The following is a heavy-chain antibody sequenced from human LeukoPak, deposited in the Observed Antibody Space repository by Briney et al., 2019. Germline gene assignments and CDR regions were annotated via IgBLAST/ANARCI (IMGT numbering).Heavy chain of an antibody. D-gene: IGHD4/OR15-4a*01. CDR1: GFTFSSYE. J-gene: IGHJ4*02. CDR2: IISSGSTI. CDR3: ARDGATGPIY. Sequence: GGSLRLSCAASGFTFSSYEMSWVRQAPRKGLEWVSYIISSGSTIYYADSVKGRFTISRDNAKNSLYLQMNSLRAEDTAVYYCARDGATGPIYWGQGTLVTVSS. V-gene: IGHV3-48*03.